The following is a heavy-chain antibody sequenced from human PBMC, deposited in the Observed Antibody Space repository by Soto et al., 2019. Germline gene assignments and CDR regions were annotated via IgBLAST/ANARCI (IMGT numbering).Heavy chain of an antibody. CDR1: GYSFDGYG. D-gene: IGHD3-10*01. Sequence: EVQMVESGGGLEKPGRSLRLSCKGSGYSFDGYGVSWFRRAPGKGLEWVGFIRSRAYGGAADYAASVMGRFTISRDDPRSIAYLQMNSLKVEDTAVHYCTRIYGSGTYLPDFWGQGTLVTVSS. CDR3: TRIYGSGTYLPDF. CDR2: IRSRAYGGAA. V-gene: IGHV3-49*05. J-gene: IGHJ4*02.